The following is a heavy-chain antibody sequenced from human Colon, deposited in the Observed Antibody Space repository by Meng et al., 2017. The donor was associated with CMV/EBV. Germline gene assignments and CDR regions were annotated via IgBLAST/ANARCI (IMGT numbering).Heavy chain of an antibody. Sequence: VHLVESWGASVKPGGSLRLSSEASGFTVSADYMHWVRQAPGKGLEWISYVSRASAIYTKYADAVRGRFTVSRDNAKNSLYLQMNNLRAEDTAVYYCTREGGAKRFDSWGQGTLVTVSS. D-gene: IGHD3-16*01. CDR3: TREGGAKRFDS. CDR2: VSRASAI. V-gene: IGHV3-11*06. CDR1: GFTVSADY. J-gene: IGHJ4*02.